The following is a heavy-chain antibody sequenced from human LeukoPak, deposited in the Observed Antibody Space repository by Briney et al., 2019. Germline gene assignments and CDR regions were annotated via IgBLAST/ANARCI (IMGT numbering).Heavy chain of an antibody. J-gene: IGHJ6*03. CDR1: GYTFTGYY. CDR3: AREDIVVVPAAISRGPPMDDYDFWSGYPNYYYYMDV. D-gene: IGHD2-2*02. V-gene: IGHV1-2*02. Sequence: ASVKVSCKASGYTFTGYYMHWVRQAPGQGLEWMGWINPNSGGTNYAQKFQGRVTMTRDTSISTAYMGLSRLRSDDTAVYYCAREDIVVVPAAISRGPPMDDYDFWSGYPNYYYYMDVWGKGTTVTVSS. CDR2: INPNSGGT.